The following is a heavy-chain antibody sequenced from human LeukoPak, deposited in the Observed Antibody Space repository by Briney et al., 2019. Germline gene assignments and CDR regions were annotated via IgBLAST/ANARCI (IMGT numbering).Heavy chain of an antibody. CDR1: GFTFSSYG. CDR2: IWYDGSNK. V-gene: IGHV3-33*01. Sequence: GGSLRLFCAASGFTFSSYGMHWVRQAPGKGLEWVAVIWYDGSNKYYADSVKGRFTISRDNSKNTLYLQMNSLRAEDTAVYYCARDTGYYDSSGYSPDYWGQGTLVTVSS. D-gene: IGHD3-22*01. J-gene: IGHJ4*02. CDR3: ARDTGYYDSSGYSPDY.